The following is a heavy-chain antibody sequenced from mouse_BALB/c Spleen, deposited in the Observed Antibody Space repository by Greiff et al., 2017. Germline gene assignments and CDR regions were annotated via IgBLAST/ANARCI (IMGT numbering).Heavy chain of an antibody. Sequence: EVKVEESGGGLVQPGGSLKLSCAASGFTFSSYGMSWVRQTPDKRLELVATINSNGGSTYYPDSVKGRFTISRDNAKNTLYLQMSSLKSEDTAMYYCARFTTATGYFDYWGQGTTLTVSS. CDR2: INSNGGST. CDR1: GFTFSSYG. D-gene: IGHD1-2*01. J-gene: IGHJ2*01. CDR3: ARFTTATGYFDY. V-gene: IGHV5-6-3*01.